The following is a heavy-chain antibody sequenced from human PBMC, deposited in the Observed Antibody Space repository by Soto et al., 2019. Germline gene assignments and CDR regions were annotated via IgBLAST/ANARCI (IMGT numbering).Heavy chain of an antibody. CDR1: GFTFSSNS. V-gene: IGHV3-48*02. CDR3: ARVIWSGHLTSDL. Sequence: EVQVVESGGGLVQPGGSLRLSCPASGFTFSSNSMNWVRQAPGKGLEWISYISSSSSTIYADSVKGRFTISRDNAKNSLYLQMNSLRDDVTAVYYCARVIWSGHLTSDLWGQGTLVTVSS. D-gene: IGHD3-3*01. J-gene: IGHJ5*02. CDR2: ISSSSSTI.